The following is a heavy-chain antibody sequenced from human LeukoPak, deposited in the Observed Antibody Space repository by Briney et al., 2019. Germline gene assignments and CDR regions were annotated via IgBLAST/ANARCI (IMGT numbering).Heavy chain of an antibody. CDR3: ARWGLSGDYSYLDY. Sequence: PSETLPLTCTVSGGSIHNFYWSWIRQPPGKGLEWIGFIYTTGSTNYNPSLKSRVTISVDTSRNQFSLKLTSVTAADTAVYYCARWGLSGDYSYLDYWGQGTLVTVSS. J-gene: IGHJ4*02. CDR2: IYTTGST. D-gene: IGHD1-26*01. V-gene: IGHV4-4*09. CDR1: GGSIHNFY.